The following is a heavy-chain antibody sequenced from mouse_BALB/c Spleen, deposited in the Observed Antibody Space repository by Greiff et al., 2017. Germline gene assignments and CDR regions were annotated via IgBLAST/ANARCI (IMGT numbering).Heavy chain of an antibody. J-gene: IGHJ3*01. V-gene: IGHV1-69*02. CDR2: IDPSDSYT. Sequence: QVQLQQPGAELVKPGASVKLSCKASGYTFTSYWMHWVKQRPGQGLEWIGEIDPSDSYTNYNQKFKGKATLTVDKSSSTAYMQLSSLTSEDSAVYYCASVGFAYWGQGTLVTVSA. CDR3: ASVGFAY. CDR1: GYTFTSYW.